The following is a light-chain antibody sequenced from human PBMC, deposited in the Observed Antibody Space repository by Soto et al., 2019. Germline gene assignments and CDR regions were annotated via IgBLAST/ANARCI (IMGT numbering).Light chain of an antibody. V-gene: IGKV3-11*01. CDR1: QSVSSY. CDR2: DAS. CDR3: RARSDGPPLT. J-gene: IGKJ4*01. Sequence: EIVLTQSPATLSLSPGERATLSCRASQSVSSYLAWYQQKPGQAPRLLIYDASNRATGIPARFSGSGSGTDFTLTISSLGPEDFAVYYCRARSDGPPLTFGGGTKVEIK.